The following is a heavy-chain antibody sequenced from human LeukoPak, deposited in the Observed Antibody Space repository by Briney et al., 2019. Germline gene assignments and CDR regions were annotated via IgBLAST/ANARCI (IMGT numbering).Heavy chain of an antibody. J-gene: IGHJ4*02. Sequence: GSLRLSCAASGFTFSSYGMHWVRQAPGKGLEWVAVISYDGSNKYYADSVKGRFTISRDNSKNTLYLQMNSLRAEDTAVYYCAKDGAVAGIIDYWGQGTLVTVSS. CDR2: ISYDGSNK. CDR1: GFTFSSYG. D-gene: IGHD6-19*01. CDR3: AKDGAVAGIIDY. V-gene: IGHV3-30*18.